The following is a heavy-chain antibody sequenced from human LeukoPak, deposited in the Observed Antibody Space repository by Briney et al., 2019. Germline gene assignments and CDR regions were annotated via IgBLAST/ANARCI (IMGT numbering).Heavy chain of an antibody. CDR1: GGSISSGDYY. CDR3: ARTPRFYYYGSGSYFAYYYYGMDV. D-gene: IGHD3-10*01. J-gene: IGHJ6*02. Sequence: SETLSLTCTVSGGSISSGDYYWSWIRQPPGKGLEWIGYIYYSGSTYYNPSLKSRVTISVDTSKNQFSLKLSSVTAADTAVYYCARTPRFYYYGSGSYFAYYYYGMDVWGQGTTVTVSS. V-gene: IGHV4-30-4*01. CDR2: IYYSGST.